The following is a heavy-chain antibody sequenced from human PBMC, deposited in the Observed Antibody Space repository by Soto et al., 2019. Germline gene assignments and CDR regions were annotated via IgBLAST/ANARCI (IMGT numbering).Heavy chain of an antibody. D-gene: IGHD1-1*01. J-gene: IGHJ4*02. Sequence: PSDALSLTCVVDSGSFSGYYWSWIRQPPGKGLEWIGEINDSGTTNYSPSLSLRVTISVDTSKNRVSLKLNSVTAAETAVYYCARAPRCVQFSHYFDYWGQGTQVTASS. CDR1: SGSFSGYY. CDR2: INDSGTT. V-gene: IGHV4-34*01. CDR3: ARAPRCVQFSHYFDY.